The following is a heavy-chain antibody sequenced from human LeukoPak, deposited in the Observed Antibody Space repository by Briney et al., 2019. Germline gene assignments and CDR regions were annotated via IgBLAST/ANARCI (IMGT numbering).Heavy chain of an antibody. J-gene: IGHJ4*02. D-gene: IGHD3-9*01. CDR2: IYSGGST. Sequence: GGSLRLSCAASGFTVSNNYMTWVRQAPGKGLEWVSVIYSGGSTYYADSVKGRFTISRDNSKNTLYLQMNSLRAEDTAVYYCAKYHDIRSYYFDYWGQGTLVTVSS. V-gene: IGHV3-53*01. CDR1: GFTVSNNY. CDR3: AKYHDIRSYYFDY.